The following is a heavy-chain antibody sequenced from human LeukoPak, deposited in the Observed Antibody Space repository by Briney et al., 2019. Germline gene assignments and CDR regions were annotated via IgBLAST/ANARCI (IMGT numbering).Heavy chain of an antibody. CDR2: INTDGSSS. CDR1: GFTFSSYW. Sequence: GGSLRLSCAASGFTFSSYWMHWVRQAPGKGLVWVSRINTDGSSSSYADSVKGRFTISRDNAKNTLYLQMNSLRAGDTAVYYCARDPDFWSGYFDYWGQGTLVTVSS. D-gene: IGHD3-3*01. CDR3: ARDPDFWSGYFDY. V-gene: IGHV3-74*01. J-gene: IGHJ4*02.